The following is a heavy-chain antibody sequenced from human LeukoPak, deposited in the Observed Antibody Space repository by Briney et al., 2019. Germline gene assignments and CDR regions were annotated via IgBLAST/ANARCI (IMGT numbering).Heavy chain of an antibody. J-gene: IGHJ6*02. CDR3: AKDLGYYYDSSGYYYAYYYYGMDV. CDR2: ISGSGGST. CDR1: GFTFSSYA. Sequence: GGSLRLSCAASGFTFSSYAMSWVRQAPGKGLEWVSAISGSGGSTYYADSVKGRFTISRDNSKNTLYLQMNSLRAEDTAVYYCAKDLGYYYDSSGYYYAYYYYGMDVWGQGTTVTVSS. V-gene: IGHV3-23*01. D-gene: IGHD3-22*01.